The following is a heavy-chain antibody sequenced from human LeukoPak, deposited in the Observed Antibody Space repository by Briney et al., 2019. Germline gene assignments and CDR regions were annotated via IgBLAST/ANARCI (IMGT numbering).Heavy chain of an antibody. CDR2: VHGSGST. CDR3: ATTSGRVGRDY. D-gene: IGHD1-26*01. J-gene: IGHJ4*02. V-gene: IGHV4-59*01. Sequence: PSETLSLTCTVSGDSLTYNFWTWVRQPPGKGQEWIGYVHGSGSTNYNPSLESRVTMSVDTSTNRFSLKVTPVTAADTAVYFCATTSGRVGRDYWGQGILVTVSS. CDR1: GDSLTYNF.